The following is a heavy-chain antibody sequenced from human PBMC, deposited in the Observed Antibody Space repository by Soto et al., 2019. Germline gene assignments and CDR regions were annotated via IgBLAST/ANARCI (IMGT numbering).Heavy chain of an antibody. CDR1: GFTLANFL. D-gene: IGHD6-25*01. V-gene: IGHV3-23*01. Sequence: EEQLLESGGGLVQPGGSLRLSCEASGFTLANFLMTWVRQAPGKGLEWVSTIGGRGGNTHYAESVRGRFTISRDNPKNTFHVQVSNVSADDTAMYFCAREGFSSGMSGGFDIWGRGTMVTVSS. CDR2: IGGRGGNT. J-gene: IGHJ3*02. CDR3: AREGFSSGMSGGFDI.